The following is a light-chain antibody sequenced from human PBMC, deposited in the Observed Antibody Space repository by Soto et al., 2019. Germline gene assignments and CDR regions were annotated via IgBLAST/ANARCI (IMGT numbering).Light chain of an antibody. CDR3: QQYSNWPSIT. J-gene: IGKJ5*01. V-gene: IGKV3-15*01. CDR1: HSVSSS. CDR2: GTS. Sequence: EVVMTQSPATLSVSPGERATLSCRASHSVSSSLAWYQQKPGQAPRLLIYGTSTRATDIPARFSGSGSETEFTLTISSLQSEDFAIYYCQQYSNWPSITFGQGTRLETK.